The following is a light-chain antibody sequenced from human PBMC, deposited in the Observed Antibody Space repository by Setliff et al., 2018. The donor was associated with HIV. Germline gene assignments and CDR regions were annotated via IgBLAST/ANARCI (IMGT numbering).Light chain of an antibody. Sequence: QSVLTQPASVSGSPGQSITISRTGTSSDIGHYNLVSWYQQYPGKAPKLMIYQATKRPSGVSDRFSGSKSGNTASLTISGLQPEDEADYYCCSNTGSNTFVFGSGTKVTVL. CDR3: CSNTGSNTFV. J-gene: IGLJ1*01. CDR1: SSDIGHYNL. CDR2: QAT. V-gene: IGLV2-23*02.